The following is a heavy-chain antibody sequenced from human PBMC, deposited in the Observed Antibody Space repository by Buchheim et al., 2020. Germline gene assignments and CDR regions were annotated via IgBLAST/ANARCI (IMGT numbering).Heavy chain of an antibody. J-gene: IGHJ4*02. CDR2: ITASSSTI. Sequence: EVQLVESGGGLVQPGGSLRLSCAASGFIFSSHSLNWVRQAPGKGLEWVSYITASSSTIYYADSVKGRFTISRDNAKNSLYLQMNSLRAEDTAVYYYARHSSGWSFDDWGQGTL. CDR3: ARHSSGWSFDD. D-gene: IGHD6-19*01. CDR1: GFIFSSHS. V-gene: IGHV3-48*01.